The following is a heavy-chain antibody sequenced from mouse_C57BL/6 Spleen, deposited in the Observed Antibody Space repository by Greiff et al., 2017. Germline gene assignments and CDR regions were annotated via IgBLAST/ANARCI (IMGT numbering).Heavy chain of an antibody. V-gene: IGHV1-9*01. CDR3: ARGAPYYYGSSYLYFDY. D-gene: IGHD1-1*01. CDR1: GYTFTGYW. J-gene: IGHJ2*01. CDR2: ILPGSGST. Sequence: QVQLQQSGAELMKPGASVKLSCKATGYTFTGYWIEWVKQRPGHGLEWIGEILPGSGSTNYNEKFKGKATFTADTSSNTAYMQLSSLTTEDSAIYYCARGAPYYYGSSYLYFDYWGQGTTLTVSS.